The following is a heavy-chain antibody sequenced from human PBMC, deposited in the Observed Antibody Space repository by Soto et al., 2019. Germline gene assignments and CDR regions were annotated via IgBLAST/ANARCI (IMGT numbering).Heavy chain of an antibody. CDR1: GFTFSSYS. CDR2: ISSSSSYI. CDR3: AREDSSSWEN. V-gene: IGHV3-21*01. D-gene: IGHD6-13*01. Sequence: EVQLVESGGGLVKPGGSLRLSCAASGFTFSSYSMNWVRQAPGKGLEWVSSISSSSSYIYYADSVKGRFTFSRDNAKNSLYLQMNSLRAEDTAVYYCAREDSSSWENWGQGTLVTVSS. J-gene: IGHJ4*02.